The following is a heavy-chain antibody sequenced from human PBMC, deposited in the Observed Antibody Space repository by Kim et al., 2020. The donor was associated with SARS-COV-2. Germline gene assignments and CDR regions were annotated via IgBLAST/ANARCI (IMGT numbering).Heavy chain of an antibody. CDR3: ARGLLWFGELSPYYYGMDV. Sequence: ASVKVSCKASGYTFTSYGISWVRQAPGQGLEWMGWISAYNGNTNYAQKLQGRVTMTTDTSTSTAYMELRSLRSDDTAVYYCARGLLWFGELSPYYYGMDVWGQGTTVTVSS. V-gene: IGHV1-18*01. CDR1: GYTFTSYG. D-gene: IGHD3-10*01. J-gene: IGHJ6*02. CDR2: ISAYNGNT.